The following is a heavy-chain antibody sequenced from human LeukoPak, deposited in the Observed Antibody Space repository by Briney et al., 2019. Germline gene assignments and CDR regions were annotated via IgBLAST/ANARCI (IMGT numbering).Heavy chain of an antibody. CDR3: AKDLTGTTSLNYYYYYGMDV. V-gene: IGHV3-23*01. CDR2: ISGSGGST. Sequence: GGSLRLSCAASGFTFSNYVMNWVRQAPGKGLEWVSAISGSGGSTYYADSVKGRFTISRDNSKNTLYLQMNSLRAEDTAVYYCAKDLTGTTSLNYYYYYGMDVWGQGTTVTVSS. D-gene: IGHD1-20*01. J-gene: IGHJ6*02. CDR1: GFTFSNYV.